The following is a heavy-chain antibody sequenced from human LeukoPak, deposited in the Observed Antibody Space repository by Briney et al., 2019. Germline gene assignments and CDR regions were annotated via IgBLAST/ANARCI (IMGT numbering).Heavy chain of an antibody. V-gene: IGHV1-46*01. CDR2: INPSGGST. CDR1: GYTFTRYY. CDR3: ASSGYSRYFQH. J-gene: IGHJ1*01. D-gene: IGHD5-18*01. Sequence: ASVKVSCKASGYTFTRYYMHWVRQAPGQGLEWMGIINPSGGSTSYAQKFQGSVTMTSDTSPSPVYMELSSLRSEDTAVYYCASSGYSRYFQHWGQGTLVTVSS.